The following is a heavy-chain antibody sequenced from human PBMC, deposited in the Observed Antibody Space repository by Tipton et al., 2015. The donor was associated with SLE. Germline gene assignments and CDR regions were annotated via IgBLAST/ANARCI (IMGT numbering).Heavy chain of an antibody. CDR1: GDSISRHY. V-gene: IGHV4-4*07. CDR3: ATRMATPAGFDY. CDR2: MYSCGST. J-gene: IGHJ4*02. Sequence: TLSLTCTVSGDSISRHYWTWIRQPAGKGLEWIGRMYSCGSTSYNPSLKSRVTISVDTSKNQFSLKLSSVTAADTAVYYCATRMATPAGFDYWGQGTLVTVSS. D-gene: IGHD5-24*01.